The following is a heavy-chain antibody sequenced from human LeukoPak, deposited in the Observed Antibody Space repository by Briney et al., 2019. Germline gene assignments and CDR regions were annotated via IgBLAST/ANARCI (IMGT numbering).Heavy chain of an antibody. CDR1: GDSISSSSYY. CDR2: MFYSGTT. Sequence: SETLSLTCSVSGDSISSSSYYWGWIRQPPGKGLEWIGSMFYSGTTYYNPSLKSRVTISVDMSKNQFSLKLSSVTAADTAVYYCARDPSRGSGWRDYFDYWGQGTLVTVSS. CDR3: ARDPSRGSGWRDYFDY. J-gene: IGHJ4*02. V-gene: IGHV4-39*07. D-gene: IGHD6-19*01.